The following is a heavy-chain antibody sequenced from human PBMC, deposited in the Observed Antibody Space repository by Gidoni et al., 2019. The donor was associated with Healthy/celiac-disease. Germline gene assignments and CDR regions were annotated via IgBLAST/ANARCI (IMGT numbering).Heavy chain of an antibody. Sequence: EVQLLESGGGLVQPGGSLRLSCAASGFTFSSYSMIWVRQAPGKGLEWVSAISGSGGSTYYADSVKGRFTISRDNSKNTLYLQMNSLRAEDTAVYYCAKDGPSHSLLSPIYYYYGMDVWGQGTTVTVSS. CDR2: ISGSGGST. CDR1: GFTFSSYS. D-gene: IGHD1-26*01. V-gene: IGHV3-23*01. J-gene: IGHJ6*02. CDR3: AKDGPSHSLLSPIYYYYGMDV.